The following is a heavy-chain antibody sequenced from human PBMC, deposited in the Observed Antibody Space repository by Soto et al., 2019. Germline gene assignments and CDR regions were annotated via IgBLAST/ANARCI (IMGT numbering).Heavy chain of an antibody. CDR3: ARRLITDFDY. CDR2: IYYSGST. J-gene: IGHJ4*02. Sequence: SETLSLTCTVSGGSLSSYYWSWIRQPPGKGLEWIGSIYYSGSTSYNPSLKSRVTMSVDTSKNQLSLKLSSVTTTDTAVYYCARRLITDFDYWGQGILVTVSS. V-gene: IGHV4-59*01. CDR1: GGSLSSYY. D-gene: IGHD3-16*01.